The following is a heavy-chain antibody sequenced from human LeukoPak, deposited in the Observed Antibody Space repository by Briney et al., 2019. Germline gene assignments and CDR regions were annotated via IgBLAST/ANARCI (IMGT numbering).Heavy chain of an antibody. CDR2: MNPNSGNT. J-gene: IGHJ3*02. V-gene: IGHV1-8*01. Sequence: ASVKVSCKASGYTFTSYDINWVRQATGQGLEWMGWMNPNSGNTSYAQKFQGRVTMTRNTSISTAYMELSSLRSEDTAVYYCARGGARITMIVVVTRVAFDIWGQGTMVTVSS. CDR3: ARGGARITMIVVVTRVAFDI. D-gene: IGHD3-22*01. CDR1: GYTFTSYD.